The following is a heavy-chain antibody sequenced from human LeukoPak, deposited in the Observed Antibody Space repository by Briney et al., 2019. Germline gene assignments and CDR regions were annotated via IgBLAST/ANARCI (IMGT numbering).Heavy chain of an antibody. Sequence: SETLSLTCTVPGGSISSGGYYWSWIRQHPGKGLEWIGYIYYSGSTYYNPSLKSRVTISVDTSKNQFSLKLSSVTAADTAVYYCAKALVNYYGSGSYYNVDYYGMDVWGQGTTVTVSS. CDR2: IYYSGST. V-gene: IGHV4-31*03. D-gene: IGHD3-10*01. CDR3: AKALVNYYGSGSYYNVDYYGMDV. J-gene: IGHJ6*02. CDR1: GGSISSGGYY.